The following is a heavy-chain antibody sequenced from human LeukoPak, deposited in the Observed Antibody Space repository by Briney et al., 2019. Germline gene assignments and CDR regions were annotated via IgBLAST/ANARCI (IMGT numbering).Heavy chain of an antibody. V-gene: IGHV3-74*03. CDR3: ARDSGSGSYSGY. CDR2: INNDGIIT. D-gene: IGHD3-10*01. Sequence: PGGSLRLSCAASGFTFRTYWMHWVRQAPGKGLMWVSRINNDGIITAYADSVKGRFTISRDNAKNTLYLQMNGLRAEDTAVYYCARDSGSGSYSGYWGQGALVTVSS. CDR1: GFTFRTYW. J-gene: IGHJ4*02.